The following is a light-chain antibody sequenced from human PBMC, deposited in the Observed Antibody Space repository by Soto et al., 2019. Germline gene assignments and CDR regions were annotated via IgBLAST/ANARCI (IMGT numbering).Light chain of an antibody. CDR1: QGISSC. CDR2: DAS. CDR3: QQYGSSPRT. J-gene: IGKJ1*01. Sequence: KVGQSPSSVAASLRNKVTITCWASQGISSCLAWYQQKSGKAPKLLIYDASSLQSGVPSRFSGSGSGTDFTLTISRLEPEDFAVYYRQQYGSSPRTFGQGTKVDIK. V-gene: IGKV1D-12*01.